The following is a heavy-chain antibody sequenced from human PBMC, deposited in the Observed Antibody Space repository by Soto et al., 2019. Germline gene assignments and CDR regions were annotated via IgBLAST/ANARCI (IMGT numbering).Heavy chain of an antibody. Sequence: GGPLRLSCAGSGFTFSKAWMNWVRQAPGKGLEWVGRIKSKTDGGTTDYAAPVKGRFTISRDDSKNTLYLQMNSLKTEDTAVYYCTQDLPEDSSSSGRGDYFLNGMDIWDQGTMVTVSS. D-gene: IGHD6-6*01. V-gene: IGHV3-15*07. J-gene: IGHJ6*02. CDR3: TQDLPEDSSSSGRGDYFLNGMDI. CDR2: IKSKTDGGTT. CDR1: GFTFSKAW.